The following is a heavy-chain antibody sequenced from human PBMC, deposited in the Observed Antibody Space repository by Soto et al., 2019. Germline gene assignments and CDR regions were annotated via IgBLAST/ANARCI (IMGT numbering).Heavy chain of an antibody. V-gene: IGHV4-59*01. CDR2: IYYSGST. D-gene: IGHD3-16*02. Sequence: QVQLQESGPGLVKPSETLSLTCTVSGGSISSYYWSWIRQPPGKGLEWFGYIYYSGSTNYHPSLKSRVTISVDTSKNQFSLKLSSVTAADTAVYYCASTIRDYIWGSYPRFDYWGQGTLVTVSS. CDR1: GGSISSYY. CDR3: ASTIRDYIWGSYPRFDY. J-gene: IGHJ4*02.